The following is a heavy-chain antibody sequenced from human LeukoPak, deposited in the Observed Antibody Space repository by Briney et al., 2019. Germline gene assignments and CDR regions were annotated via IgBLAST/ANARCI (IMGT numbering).Heavy chain of an antibody. Sequence: GASVKVSCKASGYTFTTYYMHWVRQAPGQGPEWMGWINPYSGGTNSAQQFQGRVTMTRDTSISTAYMELSRLRSDDTAVYYCARERTLTSCYDYWGQGTLVTVSS. D-gene: IGHD2-15*01. CDR2: INPYSGGT. CDR1: GYTFTTYY. V-gene: IGHV1-2*02. J-gene: IGHJ4*02. CDR3: ARERTLTSCYDY.